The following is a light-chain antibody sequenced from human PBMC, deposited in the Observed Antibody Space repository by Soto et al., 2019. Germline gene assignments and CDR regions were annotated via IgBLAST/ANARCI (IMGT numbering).Light chain of an antibody. V-gene: IGKV3-20*01. CDR3: QQYGSSPGT. CDR1: QSVSSSY. J-gene: IGKJ1*01. Sequence: EIVLTQSPGTLSLSPGERATLSCRASQSVSSSYLAWYQQKPGQAPRLLIYDASSRATGIPDRFRGSGSGTDFTLTISRLEPEDFAVYYCQQYGSSPGTFGQGTKVEIK. CDR2: DAS.